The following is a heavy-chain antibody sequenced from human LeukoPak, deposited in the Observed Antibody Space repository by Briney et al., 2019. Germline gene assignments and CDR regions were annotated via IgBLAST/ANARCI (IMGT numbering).Heavy chain of an antibody. CDR2: ISAYKDNT. D-gene: IGHD6-13*01. Sequence: ASVKVSCKASGYTFTRYGISWVRQAPGQGLEWMGWISAYKDNTNYAQKFQDRVIMTADTSTSTAYMDLRSLRSDDTAVYYRARDTSGYSSSWYALEPPIDYWGQGTLVTVSS. CDR1: GYTFTRYG. J-gene: IGHJ4*02. CDR3: ARDTSGYSSSWYALEPPIDY. V-gene: IGHV1-18*01.